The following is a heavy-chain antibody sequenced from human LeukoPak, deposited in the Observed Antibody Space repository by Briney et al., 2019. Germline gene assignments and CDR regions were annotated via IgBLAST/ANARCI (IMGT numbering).Heavy chain of an antibody. J-gene: IGHJ4*02. CDR1: GYTFTGYY. CDR2: INPNSGGT. D-gene: IGHD2-15*01. CDR3: ARSYCSGGSCYSGRERIDY. Sequence: GASVKVSCKASGYTFTGYYMHWVRQAAGQGLEWMGWINPNSGGTNYAQKFQGRVTMTRDTSISTAYMELSRLRSDDTAVYYCARSYCSGGSCYSGRERIDYWGQGTLVTVSS. V-gene: IGHV1-2*02.